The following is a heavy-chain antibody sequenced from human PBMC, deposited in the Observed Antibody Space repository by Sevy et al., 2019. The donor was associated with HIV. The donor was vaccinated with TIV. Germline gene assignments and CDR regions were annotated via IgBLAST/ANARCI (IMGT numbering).Heavy chain of an antibody. CDR3: ARDRKVVLVVYAIPFDAFDI. V-gene: IGHV3-30*02. D-gene: IGHD2-8*02. J-gene: IGHJ3*02. Sequence: GGSLRLSCAASGFTFSYYGIHWVRQAPGKGLEWVAFITYDGSNKHYADSVKGRFTISRDNSENTLYLQMSSLRAEDTAMYYCARDRKVVLVVYAIPFDAFDIWGQGTLVTVSS. CDR1: GFTFSYYG. CDR2: ITYDGSNK.